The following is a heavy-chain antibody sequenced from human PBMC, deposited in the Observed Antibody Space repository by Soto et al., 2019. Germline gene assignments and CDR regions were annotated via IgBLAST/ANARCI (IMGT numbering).Heavy chain of an antibody. J-gene: IGHJ5*02. CDR1: GYTFTSYG. CDR3: ARDWAQPCISTSCYAGWFDP. Sequence: QVQLVQSGAEVKKPGASVKVSCKASGYTFTSYGISWVRQAPGQGLEWMGWISAYNGNTNYAQKLQGRVTMTTDTPTSTAYMELRSLRSDDTAVYYCARDWAQPCISTSCYAGWFDPWGQGTLVTVSS. CDR2: ISAYNGNT. D-gene: IGHD2-2*01. V-gene: IGHV1-18*01.